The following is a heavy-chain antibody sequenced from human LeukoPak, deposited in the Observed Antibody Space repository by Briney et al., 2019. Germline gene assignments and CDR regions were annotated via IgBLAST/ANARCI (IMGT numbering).Heavy chain of an antibody. J-gene: IGHJ4*02. Sequence: GESLKISCEVSGHRFTNHWIGWVRQMPGKGLEWMGRIDPYESYTNYSPSFRGHVTISVDKSITTAYLQWSSLKASDTAMYYCARRRGYNRFDYWGQGTLVTVSS. CDR1: GHRFTNHW. D-gene: IGHD5-24*01. CDR3: ARRRGYNRFDY. CDR2: IDPYESYT. V-gene: IGHV5-10-1*01.